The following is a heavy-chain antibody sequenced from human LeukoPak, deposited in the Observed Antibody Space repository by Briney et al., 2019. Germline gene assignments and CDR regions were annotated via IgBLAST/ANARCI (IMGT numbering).Heavy chain of an antibody. CDR2: FYYSGST. CDR3: ASGWDQFDD. V-gene: IGHV4-39*01. D-gene: IGHD1-26*01. Sequence: PSETLSLTCTVSAGSINSSSHYWGWIRQSPGKGLEWIGSFYYSGSTLYNPSLKSRVTISVDTSKNNFSLNLSSVSAADTAVYYCASGWDQFDDWGQGTLVTVSS. J-gene: IGHJ4*02. CDR1: AGSINSSSHY.